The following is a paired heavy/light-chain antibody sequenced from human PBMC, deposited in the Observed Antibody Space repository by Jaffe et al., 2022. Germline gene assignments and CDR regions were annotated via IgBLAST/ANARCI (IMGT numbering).Light chain of an antibody. CDR1: QSVSSSY. V-gene: IGKV3-20*01. CDR3: QQYGSSPTT. Sequence: EIVLTQSPGTLSLSPGERATLSCRASQSVSSSYLAWYQQKPGQAPRLLIYGASSRATGIPDRFSGSGSGTDFTLTISRLEPEDFAVYYCQQYGSSPTTFGGGTKVEIK. CDR2: GAS. J-gene: IGKJ4*01.
Heavy chain of an antibody. CDR1: GGSISSYY. CDR2: IYYSGST. V-gene: IGHV4-59*01. Sequence: QVQLQESGPGLVKPSETLSLTCTVSGGSISSYYWSWIRQPPGKGLEWIGYIYYSGSTNYNPSLKSRVTISVDTSKNQFSLKLSSVTAADTAVYYCAREMRDFWSGYYTGRSVFGVWGKGTTVTVSS. J-gene: IGHJ6*04. D-gene: IGHD3-3*01. CDR3: AREMRDFWSGYYTGRSVFGV.